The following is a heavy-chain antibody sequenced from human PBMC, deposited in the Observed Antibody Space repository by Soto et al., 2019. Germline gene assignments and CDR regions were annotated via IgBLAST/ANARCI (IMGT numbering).Heavy chain of an antibody. V-gene: IGHV1-58*02. CDR2: IVVGSGNT. J-gene: IGHJ6*02. D-gene: IGHD6-13*01. CDR3: AALPSYSSSWYFYYGMDV. Sequence: PSVKVSCKASGFTFTSSAMQWVRQARGQRLEWIGWIVVGSGNTNYAQKFQERVTITRDMSTSTAYMELSSLRSEDTALYYCAALPSYSSSWYFYYGMDVWGQGTTVTVSS. CDR1: GFTFTSSA.